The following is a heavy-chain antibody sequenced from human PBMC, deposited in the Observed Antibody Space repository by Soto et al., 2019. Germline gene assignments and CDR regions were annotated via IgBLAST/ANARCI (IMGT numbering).Heavy chain of an antibody. V-gene: IGHV1-69*06. CDR2: IIPIFGTA. CDR3: ARSVVKSYYFDY. CDR1: GGTFNNYA. J-gene: IGHJ4*02. Sequence: QVQLVQSGAEVKKPGSSVKVSCKASGGTFNNYAINWVRQAPGQGLEWMGGIIPIFGTANYAQQFQGRVTINAEKSTGTAYMELSSVRSEDTAVYYCARSVVKSYYFDYWGQGNLVTVSS.